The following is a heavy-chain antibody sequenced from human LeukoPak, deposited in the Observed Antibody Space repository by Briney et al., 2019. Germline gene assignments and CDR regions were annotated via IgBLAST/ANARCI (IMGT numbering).Heavy chain of an antibody. CDR2: IYSGGRT. Sequence: GGSLRLSCTASGITVSSNDMCWVRQAPGKGLECISLIYSGGRTDYADSVKGRFTISRDNSKNMVYLQMNSLRGDDTAVYYCAGVLRGAFDIWGQGKMVAVSS. V-gene: IGHV3-53*01. CDR3: AGVLRGAFDI. CDR1: GITVSSND. J-gene: IGHJ3*02.